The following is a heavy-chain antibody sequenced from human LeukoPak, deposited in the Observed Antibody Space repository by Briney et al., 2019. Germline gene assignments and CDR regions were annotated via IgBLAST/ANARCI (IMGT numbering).Heavy chain of an antibody. V-gene: IGHV1-18*01. CDR3: ARVFVRFGELLVDY. D-gene: IGHD3-10*01. J-gene: IGHJ4*02. Sequence: GASVKVSCKASGYTFTSYGISWVRQAPGRGLEWMGWISAYNGNTNYAQKLQGRVTMTTDTSTSTAYMELRSLRSDDTAVYYCARVFVRFGELLVDYWGQGTLVTVSS. CDR1: GYTFTSYG. CDR2: ISAYNGNT.